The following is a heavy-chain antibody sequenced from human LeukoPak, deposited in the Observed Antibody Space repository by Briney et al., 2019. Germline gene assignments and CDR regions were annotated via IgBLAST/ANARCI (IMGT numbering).Heavy chain of an antibody. CDR2: INHSGST. V-gene: IGHV4-34*01. CDR3: ARDPGYCSGGSCYGHDAFDI. CDR1: GGSFSGYY. Sequence: SETLSLTCAVYGGSFSGYYWSWIRQPPGRGLEWIGEINHSGSTNYNPSLKSRVTISVDTSKNQFSLKLSSVTAADTALYYCARDPGYCSGGSCYGHDAFDIWGQGTMVTVSS. J-gene: IGHJ3*02. D-gene: IGHD2-15*01.